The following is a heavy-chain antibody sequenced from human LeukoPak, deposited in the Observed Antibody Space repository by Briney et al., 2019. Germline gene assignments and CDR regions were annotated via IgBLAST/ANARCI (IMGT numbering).Heavy chain of an antibody. J-gene: IGHJ4*02. CDR1: GGSISSSSYY. CDR3: ARLVSDILTGYYKPQGYYFDY. Sequence: MSSETLSLTCTVSGGSISSSSYYWGWIRQPPGKGLEWIGSIYYSGSTYYNPPLKSRVTISVDTSKNQFSLKLSSVTAADTAVYYCARLVSDILTGYYKPQGYYFDYWGQGTLVTVSS. V-gene: IGHV4-39*01. D-gene: IGHD3-9*01. CDR2: IYYSGST.